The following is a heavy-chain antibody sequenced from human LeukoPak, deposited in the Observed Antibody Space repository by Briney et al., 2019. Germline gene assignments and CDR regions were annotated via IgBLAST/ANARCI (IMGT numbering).Heavy chain of an antibody. CDR2: ISTSSSYI. CDR1: GFTFSDYY. CDR3: ARDREGFGESYFDY. V-gene: IGHV3-11*06. J-gene: IGHJ4*02. Sequence: GGSLRLSCAASGFTFSDYYMSWIRQAPGKGLEWVSYISTSSSYIYYADSVKGRFTISRDNAKNSLYLQMNSLRAEDTAMYYCARDREGFGESYFDYWGQGTLVTVSS. D-gene: IGHD3-10*01.